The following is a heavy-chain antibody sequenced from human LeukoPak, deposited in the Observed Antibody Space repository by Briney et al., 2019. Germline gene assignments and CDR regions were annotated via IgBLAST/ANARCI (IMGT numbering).Heavy chain of an antibody. CDR1: GFTFSTYA. CDR2: INAGGGET. CDR3: GRDPNGDYFGAFEF. J-gene: IGHJ3*01. V-gene: IGHV3-23*01. Sequence: GGSLRLSCAASGFTFSTYAMTWVRQAAEKGLEWVSIINAGGGETYYADSVKGRFTISRDNSKNTLYLQMNSLRVEDTAVYYCGRDPNGDYFGAFEFWGQETLVTVSS. D-gene: IGHD4-17*01.